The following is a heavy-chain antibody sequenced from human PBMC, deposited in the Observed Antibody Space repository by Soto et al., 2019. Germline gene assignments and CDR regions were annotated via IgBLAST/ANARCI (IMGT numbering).Heavy chain of an antibody. D-gene: IGHD3-22*01. J-gene: IGHJ4*02. CDR1: GFTFSSYA. V-gene: IGHV3-30-3*01. Sequence: GGSLRLSXAASGFTFSSYAMHWVRQAPGKGLEWVAVISYDGSNKYYADSVKGRFTISRDNSKNTLYLQMNSLRAEDTAVYYCARRLYDSSGYYYLDYWGQGTLVTVSS. CDR2: ISYDGSNK. CDR3: ARRLYDSSGYYYLDY.